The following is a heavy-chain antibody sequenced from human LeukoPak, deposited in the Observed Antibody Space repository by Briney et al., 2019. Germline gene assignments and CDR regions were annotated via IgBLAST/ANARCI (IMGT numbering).Heavy chain of an antibody. CDR3: ASTSDLQVVPAAIF. D-gene: IGHD2-2*02. Sequence: SETLSLTCTVSGGSISSGGYYWSWIRQPPGKGLEWIGYIFHSGSTYYNPSLKSRVTISVDRSKNQFSLKLSSVTAADTAVYYCASTSDLQVVPAAIFWGQGTLVTVSS. V-gene: IGHV4-30-2*01. CDR1: GGSISSGGYY. CDR2: IFHSGST. J-gene: IGHJ4*02.